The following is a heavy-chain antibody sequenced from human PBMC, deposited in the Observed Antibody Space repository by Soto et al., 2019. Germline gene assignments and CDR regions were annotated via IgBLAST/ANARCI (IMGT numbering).Heavy chain of an antibody. CDR1: GGSISSTGYF. CDR3: ARGAGSGDSLDY. J-gene: IGHJ4*02. D-gene: IGHD1-26*01. Sequence: QVQLQESGPGLVKPSQTLSLTCTVSGGSISSTGYFWTWIRQHPAKGLEWIGYIFYSGSTFHNPSLKSRVTISVDTSKNQFSLELSPVTAADTAVYYCARGAGSGDSLDYWGQGTLVTVSS. V-gene: IGHV4-31*03. CDR2: IFYSGST.